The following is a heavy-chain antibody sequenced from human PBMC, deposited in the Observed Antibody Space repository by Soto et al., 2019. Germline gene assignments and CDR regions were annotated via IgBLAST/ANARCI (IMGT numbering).Heavy chain of an antibody. CDR1: GFTFTRSA. D-gene: IGHD6-13*01. V-gene: IGHV1-58*01. Sequence: ASVKVSCKASGFTFTRSAVQWVRQARGQRLEWIGWIVVGSGDTNSAQKFQERVTITRDMSTSIAYIELSSPRSEDTAVYYCAATIIAAVGTGHYYGMDVWGQGTTVTVSS. CDR3: AATIIAAVGTGHYYGMDV. CDR2: IVVGSGDT. J-gene: IGHJ6*02.